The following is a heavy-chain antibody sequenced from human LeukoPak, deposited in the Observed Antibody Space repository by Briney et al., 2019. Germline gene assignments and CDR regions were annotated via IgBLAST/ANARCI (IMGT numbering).Heavy chain of an antibody. CDR2: IYYSGST. J-gene: IGHJ4*02. Sequence: TSSETLSLTCTVSGGSISSYYWSWIRQPPGKGLEWIGYIYYSGSTNYNPSLKSRVTISVDTSKNQFSLKLSSVTAADTAVYYCARFTAMDVYYFVYWGQGTLVTVSS. CDR3: ARFTAMDVYYFVY. D-gene: IGHD5-18*01. V-gene: IGHV4-59*08. CDR1: GGSISSYY.